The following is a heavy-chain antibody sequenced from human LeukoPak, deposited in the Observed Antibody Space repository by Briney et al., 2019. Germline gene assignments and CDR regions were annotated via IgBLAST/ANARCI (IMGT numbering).Heavy chain of an antibody. D-gene: IGHD5-18*01. J-gene: IGHJ6*03. Sequence: PGGSLRLSCAASGFTFDDYAMNWVRQAPGKGLEWVSLISWDGGSTYYADSVKGRFTISRDNSKDSLYLQMNSLRAEDTALYYCAKVTGGNSYLSPQQYDYYIDVSGKGATCTVSS. CDR2: ISWDGGST. CDR3: AKVTGGNSYLSPQQYDYYIDV. V-gene: IGHV3-43D*03. CDR1: GFTFDDYA.